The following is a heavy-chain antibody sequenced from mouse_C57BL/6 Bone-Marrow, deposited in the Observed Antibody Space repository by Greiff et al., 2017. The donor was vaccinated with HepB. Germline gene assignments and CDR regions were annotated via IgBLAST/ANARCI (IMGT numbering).Heavy chain of an antibody. J-gene: IGHJ4*01. V-gene: IGHV14-4*01. Sequence: EVQLQQSGAELVRPGASVKLSCTASGFNIKDDYMHWVKQRPEQGLEWIGWIDPENGDTEYASKFQGKATITADTSSNTAYLQLSSLTSDDTAVYYCTNDSNYSYYYAMDYWGQGTSVTVSS. CDR2: IDPENGDT. CDR3: TNDSNYSYYYAMDY. D-gene: IGHD2-5*01. CDR1: GFNIKDDY.